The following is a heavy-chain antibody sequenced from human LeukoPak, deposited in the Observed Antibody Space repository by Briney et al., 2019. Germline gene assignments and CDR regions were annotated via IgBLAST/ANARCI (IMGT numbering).Heavy chain of an antibody. CDR3: ARAGEMPTTGKAYFDY. J-gene: IGHJ4*02. V-gene: IGHV4-59*01. CDR1: GASISTDY. Sequence: SETLSLTCNVSGASISTDYWTWIQQPPGKGLEWIGYIYNTGSTNYNPSLKSRVTISVDTSKNQFSLKLRSVTAGDTALYYCARAGEMPTTGKAYFDYWGQGTLVTVSS. CDR2: IYNTGST. D-gene: IGHD5-24*01.